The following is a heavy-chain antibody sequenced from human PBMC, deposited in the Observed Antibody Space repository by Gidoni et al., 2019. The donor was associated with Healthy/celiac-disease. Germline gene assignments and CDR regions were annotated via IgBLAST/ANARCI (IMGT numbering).Heavy chain of an antibody. CDR2: IWYDGSNK. CDR1: GFTFSSYG. Sequence: QVQLVESGGGVVQPGRSLRLSWSASGFTFSSYGMHWVRQAPGKGLEWVAVIWYDGSNKYYADSVKGRFTISRDNSKNTLYLQMNSLRAEDTAVYYCARGSSIAARRGWFDPWGQGTLVTVSS. V-gene: IGHV3-33*01. D-gene: IGHD6-6*01. J-gene: IGHJ5*02. CDR3: ARGSSIAARRGWFDP.